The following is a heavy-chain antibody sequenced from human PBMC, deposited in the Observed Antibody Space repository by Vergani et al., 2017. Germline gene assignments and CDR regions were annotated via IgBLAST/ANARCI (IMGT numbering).Heavy chain of an antibody. J-gene: IGHJ6*02. CDR3: ALRVGSSWYGRLLYYDGMDV. D-gene: IGHD6-13*01. V-gene: IGHV1-8*01. CDR1: GYTFTSYD. CDR2: MNPNSGNT. Sequence: QVQLVQSGAEVKKPGASVKVSCKASGYTFTSYDINWVRQATGQGLEWMGWMNPNSGNTGYAQKFQGRVTMTRNTSISTAYMELSSLRSEDTAVYYCALRVGSSWYGRLLYYDGMDVWGQGTTVTVSS.